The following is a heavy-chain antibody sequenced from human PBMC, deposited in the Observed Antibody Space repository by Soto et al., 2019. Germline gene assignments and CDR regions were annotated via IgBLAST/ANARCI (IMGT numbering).Heavy chain of an antibody. CDR2: IVPSVDTT. J-gene: IGHJ6*02. Sequence: QVQLVQSGTEVKKPGASVKVSCKASGGTFSRSGFHWVRQAPGQGLEWMGMIVPSVDTTNYAQKFQARVTISADQYTSTVYMELRSLRSEDTAVYYCARCPQPPDTAGPYAVDVWGQGTRVIVSS. CDR1: GGTFSRSG. D-gene: IGHD2-8*02. V-gene: IGHV1-69*18. CDR3: ARCPQPPDTAGPYAVDV.